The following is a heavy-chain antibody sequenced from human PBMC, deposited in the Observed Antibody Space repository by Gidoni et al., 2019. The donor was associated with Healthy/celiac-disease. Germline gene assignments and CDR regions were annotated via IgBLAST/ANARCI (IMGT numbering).Heavy chain of an antibody. Sequence: QVQLHESGPGLVKPSETLSLTCAVSVGSISSYYWSWIRQPPGKGLEWIGDIYYSGSTNYNPSLKSRVTISVDTSKNQFSLKLSSVTAADTAVYYCARSKSEYSSSPGSGGMDVWGQGTTVTVSS. D-gene: IGHD6-6*01. V-gene: IGHV4-59*08. CDR1: VGSISSYY. CDR3: ARSKSEYSSSPGSGGMDV. CDR2: IYYSGST. J-gene: IGHJ6*02.